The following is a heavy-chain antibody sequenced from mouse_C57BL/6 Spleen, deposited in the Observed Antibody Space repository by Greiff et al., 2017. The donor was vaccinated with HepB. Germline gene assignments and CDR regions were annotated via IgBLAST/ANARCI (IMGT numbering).Heavy chain of an antibody. CDR3: AREGLTGWYFDV. V-gene: IGHV1-82*01. CDR1: GYAFSSSW. Sequence: VQLQESGPELVKPGASVKISCKASGYAFSSSWMNWVKQRPGKGLEWIGRIYPGDGDTNYNGKFKGKATLTADKSSSTAYMQLSSLTSEDSAVYFCAREGLTGWYFDVWGTGTTVTVSS. J-gene: IGHJ1*03. CDR2: IYPGDGDT. D-gene: IGHD2-13*01.